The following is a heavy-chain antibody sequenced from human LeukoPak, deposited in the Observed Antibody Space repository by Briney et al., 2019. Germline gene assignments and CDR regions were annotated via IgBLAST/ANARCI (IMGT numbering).Heavy chain of an antibody. CDR1: GFTFSSYW. V-gene: IGHV3-74*01. J-gene: IGHJ3*02. D-gene: IGHD2-21*02. CDR3: ARVTAKAFDI. Sequence: PGGSLRLSCAASGFTFSSYWMHWVRQAPGKGLVWVSHITGDGSTTAHADSVKGRFTISRDNAKNTLYLQMNSLRAEDTAVYLCARVTAKAFDIWGQGTMVTVSS. CDR2: ITGDGSTT.